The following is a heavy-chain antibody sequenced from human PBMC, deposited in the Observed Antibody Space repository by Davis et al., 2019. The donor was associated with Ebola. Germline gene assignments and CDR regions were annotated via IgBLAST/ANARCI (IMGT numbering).Heavy chain of an antibody. CDR3: ARLHEGD. D-gene: IGHD3-16*01. CDR1: GGSFSGYY. V-gene: IGHV4-34*01. Sequence: MPSETLSLTCAVYGGSFSGYYWSWIRQPPGKGLEWIGEINHSGSTNYNPSLKSRVTISVDTSKNQFSLNLSSVTAADTAVYYCARLHEGDWGQGTMVTVSS. CDR2: INHSGST. J-gene: IGHJ3*01.